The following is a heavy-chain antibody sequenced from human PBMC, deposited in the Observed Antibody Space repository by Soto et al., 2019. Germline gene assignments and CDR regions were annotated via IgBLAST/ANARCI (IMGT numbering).Heavy chain of an antibody. D-gene: IGHD2-21*01. Sequence: GGSLRLSCAASVFTFSSYAMSWVRQAPGKGLEWVSAISGSGGSTYYADSVKGRFTISRDNSKNTLYLQMNSLRAEDTAVYYCAKDHGAILGPPILPPETYFDYWGQGTLVTVSS. V-gene: IGHV3-23*01. J-gene: IGHJ4*02. CDR1: VFTFSSYA. CDR3: AKDHGAILGPPILPPETYFDY. CDR2: ISGSGGST.